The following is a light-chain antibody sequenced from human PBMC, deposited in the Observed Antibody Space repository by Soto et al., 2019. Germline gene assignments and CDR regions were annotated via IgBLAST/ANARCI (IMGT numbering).Light chain of an antibody. J-gene: IGKJ1*01. CDR2: DAS. Sequence: IQMTQSPSSLSASVGDRVTITCRASQSISSYLNWYQQKPGKAPKLLIYDASSLESGVPSRFSGSGSGTEFTLTISSLQPDDFATYYCQQYNSYTWTFGQGTKVE. CDR1: QSISSY. CDR3: QQYNSYTWT. V-gene: IGKV1-5*01.